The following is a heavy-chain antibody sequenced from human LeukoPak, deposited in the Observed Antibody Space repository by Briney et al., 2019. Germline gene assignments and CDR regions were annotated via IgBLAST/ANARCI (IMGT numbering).Heavy chain of an antibody. J-gene: IGHJ4*02. CDR1: GYTFSNYG. V-gene: IGHV1-18*04. CDR2: TSYNGNT. CDR3: ARHSGSGWQALGY. D-gene: IGHD6-19*01. Sequence: ASVKDSCKASGYTFSNYGISWVRQAPGMGLEWMGWTSYNGNTNYAQKFQDRVTMTTDTSTTTAYMELRSLESDDTGVYYCARHSGSGWQALGYWGQGTLVTVSS.